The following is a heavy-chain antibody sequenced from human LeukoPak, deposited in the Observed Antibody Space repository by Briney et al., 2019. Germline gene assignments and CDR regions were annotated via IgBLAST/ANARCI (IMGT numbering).Heavy chain of an antibody. J-gene: IGHJ4*02. CDR2: IYYSGST. D-gene: IGHD4-17*01. CDR1: GGSISSYY. CDR3: ARIDYGVYFDY. Sequence: SETLSLTCTVSGGSISSYYWSWIRQPPGKGLEWIGYIYYSGSTNYNPPLKSRVTISVDTSKNQFSLKLSSVTAADTAVYYCARIDYGVYFDYWGQGTLVTVSS. V-gene: IGHV4-59*01.